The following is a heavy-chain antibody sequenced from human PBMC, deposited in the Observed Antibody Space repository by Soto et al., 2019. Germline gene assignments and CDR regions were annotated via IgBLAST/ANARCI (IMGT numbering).Heavy chain of an antibody. CDR3: ARWTLTYYDINWFDP. CDR1: GGSISSYY. J-gene: IGHJ5*02. V-gene: IGHV4-59*01. D-gene: IGHD3-9*01. CDR2: IYYSGST. Sequence: SETLSLTCTVSGGSISSYYWSWIRQPPGKGLEWIGYIYYSGSTNYNPSLKSRVTISVDTSKNQFSLKLSSVTAADTAVYYCARWTLTYYDINWFDPWGPGTRVTVSS.